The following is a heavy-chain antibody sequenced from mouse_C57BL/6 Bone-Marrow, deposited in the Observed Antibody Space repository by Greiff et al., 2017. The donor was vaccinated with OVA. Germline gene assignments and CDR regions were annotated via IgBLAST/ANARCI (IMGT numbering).Heavy chain of an antibody. J-gene: IGHJ2*01. D-gene: IGHD2-5*01. CDR1: GYTFTNYW. Sequence: QVQLQQSGAELVRPGTSVKMSCKASGYTFTNYWIGWAKQRPGHGLEWIGDIYPGGGYTNYNEKFKGKATLTADTSSSTAYMQFSSLTSEDSAIYYCASYYSNLFDYWGQGTTLTVSS. V-gene: IGHV1-63*01. CDR3: ASYYSNLFDY. CDR2: IYPGGGYT.